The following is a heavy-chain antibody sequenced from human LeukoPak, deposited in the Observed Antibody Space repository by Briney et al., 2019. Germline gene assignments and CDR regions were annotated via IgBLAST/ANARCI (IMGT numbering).Heavy chain of an antibody. CDR2: IYTSGST. CDR1: GGSISNYY. D-gene: IGHD6-19*01. Sequence: SETLSLTCTVSGGSISNYYWSWIRQPAGKGLEWIGRIYTSGSTNYNPSLKSRVTVSLDTSNNQFSLKLSSVTAGDTAVYYFARAGRSSGPYYCYTAVWGKGTAVIVSS. V-gene: IGHV4-4*07. CDR3: ARAGRSSGPYYCYTAV. J-gene: IGHJ6*03.